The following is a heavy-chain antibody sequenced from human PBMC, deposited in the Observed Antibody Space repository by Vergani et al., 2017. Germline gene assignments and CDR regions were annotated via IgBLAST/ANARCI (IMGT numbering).Heavy chain of an antibody. CDR1: GFTFSSYA. CDR3: APRRGGSYYLFDY. V-gene: IGHV3-23*01. Sequence: EVQLLESGGGLVQPWGSLRLSCAASGFTFSSYAMSWVRQAPGKGLEWVSAISGSGGSTYYADSVKGRFTISRDNSKNTLYLQMNSLRAEDTAVYYCAPRRGGSYYLFDYWGQGTLVTVSS. J-gene: IGHJ4*02. CDR2: ISGSGGST. D-gene: IGHD1-26*01.